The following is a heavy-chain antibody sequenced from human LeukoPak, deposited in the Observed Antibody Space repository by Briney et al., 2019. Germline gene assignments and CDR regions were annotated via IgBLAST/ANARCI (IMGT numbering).Heavy chain of an antibody. CDR2: INPSGGST. D-gene: IGHD3-10*01. CDR3: ARELVTMVRGVIPFDY. Sequence: VASVKVSCKASGYTFTSYYMHWVRQAPGQGLEWMGIINPSGGSTSYAQKFQGRVTMTRDMSTSTVYMELSSLRSEDTAVYYCARELVTMVRGVIPFDYWGQGTLVTVSS. CDR1: GYTFTSYY. V-gene: IGHV1-46*01. J-gene: IGHJ4*02.